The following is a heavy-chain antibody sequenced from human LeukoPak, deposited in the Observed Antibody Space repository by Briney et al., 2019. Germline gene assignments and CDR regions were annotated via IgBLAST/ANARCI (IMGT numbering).Heavy chain of an antibody. V-gene: IGHV4-30-2*01. Sequence: SETLSLTCVVSGGSISSGGYSWSWIRQPPGKGLEWIGYIYHSGSTYYNPSLKSRVTISVDRSKNQFSLKLSSVTAADTAVYYCARGRYYYDSSGPLQLDYWGQGTLVTVSS. CDR1: GGSISSGGYS. J-gene: IGHJ4*02. D-gene: IGHD3-22*01. CDR3: ARGRYYYDSSGPLQLDY. CDR2: IYHSGST.